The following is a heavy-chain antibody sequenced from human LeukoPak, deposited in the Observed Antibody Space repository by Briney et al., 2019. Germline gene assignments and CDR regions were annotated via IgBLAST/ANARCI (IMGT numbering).Heavy chain of an antibody. Sequence: PGGSLRLSCAASEFTFSSYAMSWVRQAPGRGLEWVSAISGSGGSTYYADSVKGRFTISRDNSKNTLYLHMNGLRAENTAVYYCAKCMAVADDTFDIWGQGTMVTVSS. CDR1: EFTFSSYA. J-gene: IGHJ3*02. CDR3: AKCMAVADDTFDI. D-gene: IGHD6-19*01. CDR2: ISGSGGST. V-gene: IGHV3-23*01.